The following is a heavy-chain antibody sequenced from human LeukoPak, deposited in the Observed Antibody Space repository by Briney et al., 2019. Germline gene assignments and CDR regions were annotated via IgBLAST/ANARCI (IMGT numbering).Heavy chain of an antibody. CDR1: GGSFSGYY. D-gene: IGHD6-13*01. V-gene: IGHV4-34*01. CDR2: INHSGST. CDR3: AREGIYSSSWVDY. J-gene: IGHJ4*02. Sequence: SETLSLTCAVYGGSFSGYYWSWIRQPPGKGLEWIGEINHSGSTNYNPSLKSRVTISVDTSKNQFSLKLSSVTAADTAVYYCAREGIYSSSWVDYWGQGTLVTVSS.